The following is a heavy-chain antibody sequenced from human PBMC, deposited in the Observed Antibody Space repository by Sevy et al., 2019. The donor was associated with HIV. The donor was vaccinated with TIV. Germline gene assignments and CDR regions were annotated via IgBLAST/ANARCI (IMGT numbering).Heavy chain of an antibody. CDR3: VKDVGYCSGGSCYFVDQRTYGMDV. CDR1: GFTFSSYA. CDR2: ISSNGGST. J-gene: IGHJ6*02. Sequence: GGSLRLSCSASGFTFSSYAMHWVRQAPGKGLEYVSAISSNGGSTYYADSVKGRFTISRDNSKNTLYLQMSSLRAEDTAVYYCVKDVGYCSGGSCYFVDQRTYGMDVWGQGTTVTVSS. V-gene: IGHV3-64D*06. D-gene: IGHD2-15*01.